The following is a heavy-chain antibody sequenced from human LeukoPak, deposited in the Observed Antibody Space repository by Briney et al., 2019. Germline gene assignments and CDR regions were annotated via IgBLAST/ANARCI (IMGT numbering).Heavy chain of an antibody. CDR3: ARAPTSVSNPYYFDY. Sequence: PGESLNTSCKASGYSFSNYWIAWVRQLPGKGLEWIGIIYPGDSDTRYSPSFQGQVTISADKSITTGYLQWSSLKASDTAMYYCARAPTSVSNPYYFDYWGQGALVTVSS. V-gene: IGHV5-51*01. CDR1: GYSFSNYW. J-gene: IGHJ4*02. D-gene: IGHD2/OR15-2a*01. CDR2: IYPGDSDT.